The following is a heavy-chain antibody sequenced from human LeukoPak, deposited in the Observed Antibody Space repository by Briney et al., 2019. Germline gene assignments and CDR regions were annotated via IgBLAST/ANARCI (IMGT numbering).Heavy chain of an antibody. CDR3: ARGQYDFWSGYLPSYYFDY. J-gene: IGHJ4*02. D-gene: IGHD3-3*01. CDR2: IYYSGST. Sequence: SETLSLTCTVSGGSISSSSYYWGWIRQPPGKGLEWIGSIYYSGSTYYNPSLKSRVTISVDTSKNQFSLKLSSVTAADTAVYYCARGQYDFWSGYLPSYYFDYWGQGTLVTVSS. V-gene: IGHV4-39*07. CDR1: GGSISSSSYY.